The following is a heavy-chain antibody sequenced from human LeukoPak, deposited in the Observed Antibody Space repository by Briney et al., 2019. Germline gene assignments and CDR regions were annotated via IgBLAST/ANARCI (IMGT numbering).Heavy chain of an antibody. CDR1: VGSISSHY. CDR3: ARDVYDSSGGEAFDI. D-gene: IGHD3-22*01. V-gene: IGHV4-59*11. CDR2: IYYSGRT. J-gene: IGHJ3*02. Sequence: PSETLSLTCTVSVGSISSHYWSWIRQPPGKGREWIGYIYYSGRTNYNPPLKSRVTISVDTSKNQFSLKLSSVTAADTAVYYCARDVYDSSGGEAFDIWGQGTMVTVSS.